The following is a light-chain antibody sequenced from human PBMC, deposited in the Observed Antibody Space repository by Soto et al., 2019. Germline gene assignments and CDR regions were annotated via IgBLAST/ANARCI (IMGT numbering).Light chain of an antibody. CDR1: ESIENW. Sequence: DMQMTQSPSTLSASVGDRVSITCRARESIENWLAWYQQKPGKAPKLLIFPASTLVRGVPSRFSGRGSGTEFTLTISSLQADDYATFYCQQYHTDWTFGQGTMVDIK. CDR3: QQYHTDWT. J-gene: IGKJ1*01. CDR2: PAS. V-gene: IGKV1-5*01.